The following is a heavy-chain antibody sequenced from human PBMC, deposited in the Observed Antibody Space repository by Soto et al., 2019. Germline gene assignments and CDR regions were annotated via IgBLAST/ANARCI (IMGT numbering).Heavy chain of an antibody. CDR1: GVTISYGGYS. J-gene: IGHJ4*02. Sequence: SETLSLTCSVSGVTISYGGYSWSWLRQSPGKGLEWLGYISHVETTYYNPSFQSRLSLSIDRTRNQFSLSLSSMTAADKAVYYCARGGGYDSFDFWGQGIQVTVSS. CDR3: ARGGGYDSFDF. CDR2: ISHVETT. D-gene: IGHD3-3*01. V-gene: IGHV4-30-2*06.